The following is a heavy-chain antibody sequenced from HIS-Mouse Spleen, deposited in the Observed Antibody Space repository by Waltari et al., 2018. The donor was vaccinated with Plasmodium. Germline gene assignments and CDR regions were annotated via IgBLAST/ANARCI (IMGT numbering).Heavy chain of an antibody. CDR3: ARGVGYSSSWYWFDP. Sequence: QVQLQESGPGLVKPSETLSLTCTVSGYSISSGYYWGWIRQPPGKGLEWIGCIYHSGSTYYTPALQGRVTISVDTSKNQFSLKLSSVTAADTAVYYCARGVGYSSSWYWFDPWGQGTLVTVSS. V-gene: IGHV4-38-2*02. D-gene: IGHD6-13*01. CDR1: GYSISSGYY. CDR2: IYHSGST. J-gene: IGHJ5*02.